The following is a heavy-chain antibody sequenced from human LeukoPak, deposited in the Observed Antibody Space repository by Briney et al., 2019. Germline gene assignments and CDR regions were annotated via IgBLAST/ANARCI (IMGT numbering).Heavy chain of an antibody. V-gene: IGHV3-7*03. CDR2: IKQDGSEK. D-gene: IGHD6-13*01. J-gene: IGHJ4*02. CDR1: GFTFSSYW. CDR3: AKAGSSSWYYFDY. Sequence: GGSLRLSCAASGFTFSSYWMSWVRQAPGKGLEWVANIKQDGSEKYYVDSVKGRFSISRDNAKNSLYLQMNSLRAEDMALYYCAKAGSSSWYYFDYWGQGTLVTVSS.